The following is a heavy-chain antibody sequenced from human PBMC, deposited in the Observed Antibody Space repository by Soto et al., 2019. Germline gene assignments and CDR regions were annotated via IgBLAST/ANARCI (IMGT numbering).Heavy chain of an antibody. CDR3: ARPGYSSSGAGVDV. D-gene: IGHD5-18*01. V-gene: IGHV3-74*01. Sequence: EVQLVESGGGLVQPGGSLRLSCAASGFTFSVYCMHWVRQGPGKGLVWVSRIDSDGSTTSYADSGKGRFTISRGNAKITLYLPMRCMRAVDRSVTDCARPGYSSSGAGVDVWGQGNAV. CDR2: IDSDGSTT. CDR1: GFTFSVYC. J-gene: IGHJ6*02.